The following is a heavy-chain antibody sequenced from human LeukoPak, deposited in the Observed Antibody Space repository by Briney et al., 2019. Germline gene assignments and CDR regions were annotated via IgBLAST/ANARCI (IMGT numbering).Heavy chain of an antibody. J-gene: IGHJ6*02. CDR1: GGSFSDYF. D-gene: IGHD2-2*01. V-gene: IGHV4-34*01. CDR2: INHSGRT. CDR3: ARDVVVVPAAIHYGMDV. Sequence: PSETLSLTCAVYGGSFSDYFWGWIRQPPGKGLESIGEINHSGRTYYNPSLKSRVTISVDTSKNQFSLNLSSVTAADTAVYYCARDVVVVPAAIHYGMDVWGQGTTVTVSS.